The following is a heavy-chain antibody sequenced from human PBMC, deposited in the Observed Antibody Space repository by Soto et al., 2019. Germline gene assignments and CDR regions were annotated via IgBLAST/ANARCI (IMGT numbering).Heavy chain of an antibody. J-gene: IGHJ3*02. CDR2: ISGSGGST. Sequence: GGSVRRSCXASGFTFSSYAMSWVRQAPGKGLEWVSAISGSGGSTYYADSVKGRFTISRDNSKNTLYLQMNSLRAQDTAVYYCTSLRPGFDIWGQGTMVTVSS. CDR3: TSLRPGFDI. CDR1: GFTFSSYA. V-gene: IGHV3-23*01.